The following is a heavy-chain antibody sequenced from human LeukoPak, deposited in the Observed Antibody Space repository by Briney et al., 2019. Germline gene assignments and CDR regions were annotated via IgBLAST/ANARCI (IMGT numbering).Heavy chain of an antibody. D-gene: IGHD2-21*02. Sequence: KPADTLSLTCTVSGGSISSYYWSWIRKPPGKGLEWIGYFYYSWSTNYNPSLKSRVTISVDTSKNQFSLKLSSVTAADTAVYYCARGIVVVTAATFDPWGQGTLVTVSS. CDR2: FYYSWST. V-gene: IGHV4-59*07. J-gene: IGHJ5*02. CDR1: GGSISSYY. CDR3: ARGIVVVTAATFDP.